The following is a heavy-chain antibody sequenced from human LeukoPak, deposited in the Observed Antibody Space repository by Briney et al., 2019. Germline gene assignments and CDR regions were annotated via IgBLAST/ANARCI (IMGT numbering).Heavy chain of an antibody. CDR3: AKGHVPLRGYDTGFDN. CDR1: GFTFSSYA. J-gene: IGHJ4*02. Sequence: GGSLRLSCAASGFTFSSYAMSWVRQAPGKGLEWVSAISGSGGSTYYADSVKGRFTISRDNSKNTLYLQMNSLRAEDTAVYYCAKGHVPLRGYDTGFDNWGQGTLVTVSS. CDR2: ISGSGGST. V-gene: IGHV3-23*01. D-gene: IGHD5-12*01.